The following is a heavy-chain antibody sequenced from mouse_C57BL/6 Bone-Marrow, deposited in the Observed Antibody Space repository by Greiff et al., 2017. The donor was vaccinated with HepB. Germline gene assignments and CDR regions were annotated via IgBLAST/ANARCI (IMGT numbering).Heavy chain of an antibody. CDR2: IDPSDSFT. Sequence: VQLQQPGAELVMPGASVQLSCKASCYTFTSYWLHWVKQRPGQGLEWIGEIDPSDSFTNYNQKFKGKSTLTVDKSPSTAYMQLSSLTSEDSAVYYCTIYYYGSSPLAMDYWGQGTSVTVSS. CDR1: CYTFTSYW. CDR3: TIYYYGSSPLAMDY. D-gene: IGHD1-1*01. V-gene: IGHV1-69*01. J-gene: IGHJ4*01.